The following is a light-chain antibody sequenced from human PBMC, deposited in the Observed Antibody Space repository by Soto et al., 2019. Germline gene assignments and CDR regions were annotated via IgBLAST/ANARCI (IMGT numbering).Light chain of an antibody. Sequence: EIVMTQSPATLSVSPGERATLSCRASQSVSSNLAWYQLKPGQAPRLLIYGASTRATGIPARFSGSGSGTEFTLTISSLQSEDFALYYCQQYNNWPPYTFGQGTKLEIK. J-gene: IGKJ2*01. CDR3: QQYNNWPPYT. V-gene: IGKV3-15*01. CDR2: GAS. CDR1: QSVSSN.